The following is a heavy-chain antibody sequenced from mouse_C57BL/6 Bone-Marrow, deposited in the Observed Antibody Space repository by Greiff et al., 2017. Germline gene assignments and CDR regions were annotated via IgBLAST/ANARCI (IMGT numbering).Heavy chain of an antibody. CDR3: TRSEGYYDY. Sequence: EVQLMESGGGLVQPGGSMKLSCAASGFTFSDAWMDWVRQSPEKGLEWVSEIRNKANNHATYYAESVKGRFTIARDESKSSVYLQMISLRAEDTGIYYGTRSEGYYDYWGQGTTLTVSS. CDR2: IRNKANNHAT. J-gene: IGHJ2*01. V-gene: IGHV6-6*01. CDR1: GFTFSDAW.